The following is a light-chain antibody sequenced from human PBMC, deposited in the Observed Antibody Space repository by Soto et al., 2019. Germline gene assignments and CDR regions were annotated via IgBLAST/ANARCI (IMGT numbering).Light chain of an antibody. Sequence: DIQMTQSPSSLSASVRDIVSIACRASQTISTHLNWYQQKPGKAPKLLIYAASTLQSGVPSRFSGSGSGTDFTLTINSLQPEDFATYYWPQSLTIPYTFGLGTKLEIK. J-gene: IGKJ2*01. CDR1: QTISTH. CDR3: PQSLTIPYT. V-gene: IGKV1-39*01. CDR2: AAS.